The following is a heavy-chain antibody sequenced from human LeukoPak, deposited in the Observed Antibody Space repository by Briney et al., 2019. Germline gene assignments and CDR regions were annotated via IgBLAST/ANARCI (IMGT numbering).Heavy chain of an antibody. V-gene: IGHV3-48*01. J-gene: IGHJ6*03. D-gene: IGHD2-2*01. Sequence: GGSLRLSCTASGFTFSSYSMNWVRQAPGKRLEWVSYISSSSSTIYYADSVKGRFTISRDNAKNSLYLQMNSLRAEDTAVYYYARSCSSTTCYSYYYYYMDVWGKGTTVTVSS. CDR2: ISSSSSTI. CDR1: GFTFSSYS. CDR3: ARSCSSTTCYSYYYYYMDV.